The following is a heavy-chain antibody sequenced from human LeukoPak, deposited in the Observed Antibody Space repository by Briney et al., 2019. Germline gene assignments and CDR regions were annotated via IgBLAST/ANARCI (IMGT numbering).Heavy chain of an antibody. V-gene: IGHV4-39*01. CDR2: IYYVGST. J-gene: IGHJ4*02. CDR3: ARLGGDNSGVYFDY. CDR1: GGSISSSSYY. D-gene: IGHD4-23*01. Sequence: PSETLSLTCTVSGGSISSSSYYWGWIRQPPGKGLEWIGNIYYVGSTYYNPSLKSRVTISVDTSKNQFSLKLSSVTAADTAVYYCARLGGDNSGVYFDYWGQGSLVTVSS.